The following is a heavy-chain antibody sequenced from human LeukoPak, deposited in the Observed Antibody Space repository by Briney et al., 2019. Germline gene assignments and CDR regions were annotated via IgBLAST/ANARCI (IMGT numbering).Heavy chain of an antibody. Sequence: GGSLRLSCAASGFTFSSYWMSWVRQAPGKGLEWVANIKQDGSEKYYVDSVKGRFTISRDNAKNSLYLQMNSLRAEDTAVYYCAKAGAVCSSTSCYANYWGQGTLVTVSS. CDR3: AKAGAVCSSTSCYANY. CDR2: IKQDGSEK. V-gene: IGHV3-7*03. CDR1: GFTFSSYW. D-gene: IGHD2-2*01. J-gene: IGHJ4*02.